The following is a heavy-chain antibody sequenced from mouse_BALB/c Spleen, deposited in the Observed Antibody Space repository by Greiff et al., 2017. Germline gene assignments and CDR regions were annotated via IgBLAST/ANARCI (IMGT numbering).Heavy chain of an antibody. Sequence: EVQRVESGGGLVQPGESLKLSCESNEYEFPSHDMSWVRKTPEKRLELVAAINSDGGSTYYPDTMERRFIISRDNTKKTLYLQMSSLRSEDTALYYCARHSPYYYGSSYNYFDYWGQGTTLTVSS. J-gene: IGHJ2*01. CDR1: EYEFPSHD. D-gene: IGHD1-1*01. CDR2: INSDGGST. CDR3: ARHSPYYYGSSYNYFDY. V-gene: IGHV5-2*01.